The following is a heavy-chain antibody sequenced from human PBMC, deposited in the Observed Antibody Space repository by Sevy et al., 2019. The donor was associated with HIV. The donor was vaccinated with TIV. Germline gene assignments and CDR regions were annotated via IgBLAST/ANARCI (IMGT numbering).Heavy chain of an antibody. D-gene: IGHD3-22*01. J-gene: IGHJ4*02. Sequence: GGSLSLSCAAAGFTFSNYAMHWVRQAPGKGLEWVAIIWSDGAYQYHGDSVKGRFTISRDNSKNTLYLQMNNVRVEDTAVYYCARGGYYYDNAAYYAFDSWGQGTLVTVSS. CDR3: ARGGYYYDNAAYYAFDS. CDR1: GFTFSNYA. CDR2: IWSDGAYQ. V-gene: IGHV3-33*01.